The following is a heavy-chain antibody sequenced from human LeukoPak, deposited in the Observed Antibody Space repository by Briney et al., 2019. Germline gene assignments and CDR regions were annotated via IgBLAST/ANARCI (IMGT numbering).Heavy chain of an antibody. Sequence: SETLSLTCSVSGGSISSYYWSWIRPPPGKGLEWIGYIYYSGSTNYNPSLKSRVTISVDTSKNQFSLKLSSVTAADTAVYYCARAGGLTTVTTNFDYWGQGTLVTVSS. CDR3: ARAGGLTTVTTNFDY. CDR2: IYYSGST. D-gene: IGHD4-17*01. J-gene: IGHJ4*02. CDR1: GGSISSYY. V-gene: IGHV4-59*08.